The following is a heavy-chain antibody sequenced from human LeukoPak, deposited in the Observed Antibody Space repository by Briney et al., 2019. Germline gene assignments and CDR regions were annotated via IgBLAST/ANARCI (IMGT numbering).Heavy chain of an antibody. CDR1: GGTFSSYA. D-gene: IGHD6-13*01. CDR2: IIPIFGTA. Sequence: SVKLSCKASGGTFSSYAISWVRQAPGQGLEWMGRIIPIFGTANYSQKFQGRVTITTDESTSTAYMEQSSLRSEDTAVYYCARDVVAAVSNWFDPWGQGTLVTVSS. J-gene: IGHJ5*02. V-gene: IGHV1-69*05. CDR3: ARDVVAAVSNWFDP.